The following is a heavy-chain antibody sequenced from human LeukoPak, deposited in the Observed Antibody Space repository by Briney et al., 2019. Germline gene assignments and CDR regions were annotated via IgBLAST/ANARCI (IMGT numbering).Heavy chain of an antibody. CDR1: GFTFSSYN. CDR3: ARVLLWFGEALDYGMDV. J-gene: IGHJ6*02. Sequence: PGGSLRLSCAASGFTFSSYNMNWVRQAPGKGLEWVSFISSSSTYIYNADSVKGRFTIPRDNAKNSLYLQMNSLRVEDTAVYYCARVLLWFGEALDYGMDVWGQGTTVTVSS. V-gene: IGHV3-21*01. CDR2: ISSSSTYI. D-gene: IGHD3-10*01.